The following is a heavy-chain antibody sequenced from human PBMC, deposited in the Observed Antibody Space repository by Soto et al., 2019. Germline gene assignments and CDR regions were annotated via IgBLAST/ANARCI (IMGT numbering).Heavy chain of an antibody. J-gene: IGHJ4*02. CDR3: ASPTSVWVY. V-gene: IGHV3-30-3*01. CDR1: GFTFSSYA. Sequence: QVQLVESGGGVVQPGRSLRLSCAASGFTFSSYAMHWVRQAPGKGLEWVAVISYDGSNKYYADSVKGRFTISRDNSKNTLYLQMNRLRAEDTAVYYCASPTSVWVYCGQGTLVTVSS. D-gene: IGHD3-16*01. CDR2: ISYDGSNK.